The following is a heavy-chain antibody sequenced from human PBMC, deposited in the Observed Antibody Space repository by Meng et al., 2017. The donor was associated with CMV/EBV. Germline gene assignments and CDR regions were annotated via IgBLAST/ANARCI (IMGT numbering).Heavy chain of an antibody. Sequence: GESLKISCAASGLTFSSYSMNWVRQAPGKGLEWVSSISSSSSYIYYADSVKGRFTISRDNAKNSLYLQMNSLRAEDTAVYYCAATPVYYYYYYGMDVWGQGTTVTVSS. D-gene: IGHD3-16*01. CDR3: AATPVYYYYYYGMDV. V-gene: IGHV3-21*01. CDR1: GLTFSSYS. CDR2: ISSSSSYI. J-gene: IGHJ6*02.